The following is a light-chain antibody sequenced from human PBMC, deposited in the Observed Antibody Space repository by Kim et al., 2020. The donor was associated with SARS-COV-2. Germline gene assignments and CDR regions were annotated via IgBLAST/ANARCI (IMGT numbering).Light chain of an antibody. V-gene: IGLV2-14*04. CDR1: GNGVGGYNY. J-gene: IGLJ1*01. Sequence: SITISCNGTGNGVGGYNYVSVYQQHPGKAPKLMVDDVSKRPSGVSNRFSGSKSGNTASLTISGLQAEDEADYYCSSYTSSSTPYVFGTGTKVTVL. CDR2: DVS. CDR3: SSYTSSSTPYV.